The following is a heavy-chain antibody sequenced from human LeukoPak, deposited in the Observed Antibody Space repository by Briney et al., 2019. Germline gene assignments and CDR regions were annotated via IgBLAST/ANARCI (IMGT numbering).Heavy chain of an antibody. V-gene: IGHV4-59*01. J-gene: IGHJ4*02. CDR3: ARGKAVAGMRPLDY. Sequence: KPSETLSLTCTVSGGSISSYYWSWIRQPPGKGLEWIGYIYYCGSTNYNPSLKSRVTISVDTSKNQFSLKLSSVTAADTAVYYCARGKAVAGMRPLDYWGQGTLVTVSS. CDR2: IYYCGST. CDR1: GGSISSYY. D-gene: IGHD6-19*01.